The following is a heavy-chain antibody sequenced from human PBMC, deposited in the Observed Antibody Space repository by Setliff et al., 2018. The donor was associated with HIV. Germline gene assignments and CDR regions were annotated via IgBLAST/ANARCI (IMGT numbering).Heavy chain of an antibody. CDR1: GYTFTSYY. D-gene: IGHD3-16*01. CDR3: ARDPAVFGLYYYYYMDV. Sequence: GASVKVSCKASGYTFTSYYMHWVRQAPGQGLEWMGIINPSGGSTSYAQKFQGRVTMTRDTSTSTVYMELSSLRSEDTAVYYCARDPAVFGLYYYYYMDVWGKGTTVTVPS. V-gene: IGHV1-46*03. CDR2: INPSGGST. J-gene: IGHJ6*03.